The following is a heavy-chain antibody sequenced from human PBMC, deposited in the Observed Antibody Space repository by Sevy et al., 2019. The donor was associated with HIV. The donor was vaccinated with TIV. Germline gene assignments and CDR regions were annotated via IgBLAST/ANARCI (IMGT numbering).Heavy chain of an antibody. CDR1: GFTFSSHG. CDR3: ARDKDYSNYLPDY. D-gene: IGHD4-4*01. J-gene: IGHJ4*02. CDR2: IWYDGSNK. V-gene: IGHV3-33*01. Sequence: GGSLRLSCAASGFTFSSHGMHWVRQAPGKGLELVAVIWYDGSNKYYADSVKGRFTISRDNSKSTLFLQINSLRAEDTAVYFCARDKDYSNYLPDYWGQGTLVTVSS.